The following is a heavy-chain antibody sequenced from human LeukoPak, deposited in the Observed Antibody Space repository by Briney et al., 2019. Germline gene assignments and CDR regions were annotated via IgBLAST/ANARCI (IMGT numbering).Heavy chain of an antibody. Sequence: GGSLRLSCAASGFTFSSYAMSWVRQAPGKGLEWVSDISGSGGSTYYADSVKGRFTISRDNSKNTLYLQMNSLRAEDTAVYYCAKDCRVVNSGWPSHAFDIWGQGTMVTVSS. CDR2: ISGSGGST. D-gene: IGHD6-19*01. V-gene: IGHV3-23*01. CDR1: GFTFSSYA. J-gene: IGHJ3*02. CDR3: AKDCRVVNSGWPSHAFDI.